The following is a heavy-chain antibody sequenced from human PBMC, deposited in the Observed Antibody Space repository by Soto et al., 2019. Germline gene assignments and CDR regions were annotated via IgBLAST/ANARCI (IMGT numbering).Heavy chain of an antibody. CDR3: ARGINYYDSSGDSWFDP. CDR1: GGSINSGDYS. V-gene: IGHV4-30-2*01. D-gene: IGHD3-22*01. J-gene: IGHJ5*02. Sequence: QLQLQESGSGLVKPSQTLSLTCTVSGGSINSGDYSWTWIRQPPGKGLEWIGYIYHTGTTYYNTSPKGRVNVTVGRFKNQFSLKMSSVDAADTAVYYRARGINYYDSSGDSWFDPWGQGTLVTVSS. CDR2: IYHTGTT.